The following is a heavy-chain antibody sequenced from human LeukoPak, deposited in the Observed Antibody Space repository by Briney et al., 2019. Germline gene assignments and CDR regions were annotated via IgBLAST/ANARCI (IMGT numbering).Heavy chain of an antibody. D-gene: IGHD3-3*01. CDR1: GGTFSSYA. CDR3: ARVAYYDFWSGYYNYFDY. J-gene: IGHJ4*02. Sequence: SVKVPCKASGGTFSSYAISWVRQAPGQGLEWMGRIIPILGIANYAQKFQGRVTITADKSTSTAYMELSSLRSEDTAVYYCARVAYYDFWSGYYNYFDYWGQGTLVTVSS. CDR2: IIPILGIA. V-gene: IGHV1-69*04.